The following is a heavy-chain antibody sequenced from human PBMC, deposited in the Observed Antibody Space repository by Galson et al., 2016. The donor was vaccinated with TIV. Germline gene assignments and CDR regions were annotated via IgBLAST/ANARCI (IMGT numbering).Heavy chain of an antibody. CDR2: TRTYNGDT. CDR3: ARDRNSVSAVVLEDDAFDI. J-gene: IGHJ3*02. V-gene: IGHV1-18*04. Sequence: QSGAEVKKPGDSLKISCKASGYTFTGYYMHWVRQAPGEGLEWMAWTRTYNGDTRHAEKVQGRVTTTTDTSTGTAYMELRSLRSDDTAVYYCARDRNSVSAVVLEDDAFDIWGQGTLVTVSS. D-gene: IGHD3-3*01. CDR1: GYTFTGYY.